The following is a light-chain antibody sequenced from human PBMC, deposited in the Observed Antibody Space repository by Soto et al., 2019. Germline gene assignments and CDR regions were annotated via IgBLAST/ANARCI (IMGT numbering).Light chain of an antibody. CDR1: QSVNSR. CDR3: QQSNNWPLS. CDR2: GAS. V-gene: IGKV3-15*01. J-gene: IGKJ4*01. Sequence: EIVMTQSPATLSVSPGDRVTLSCRASQSVNSRLAWYQQNPGQAPRHLIYGASTRATDIPARFSGSGSGTEFTLTISSLQSEDFGVYYCQQSNNWPLSFGGGTKVEIK.